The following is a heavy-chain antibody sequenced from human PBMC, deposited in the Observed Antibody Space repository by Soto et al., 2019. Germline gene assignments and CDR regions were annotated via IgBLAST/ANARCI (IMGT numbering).Heavy chain of an antibody. CDR2: ITTTGDT. J-gene: IGHJ3*02. CDR3: AIDPKAPLIANAFNI. CDR1: GFIFSSYD. V-gene: IGHV3-13*01. Sequence: PGGSLRLSCAASGFIFSSYDVHWVRQAPGKGLEWVSVITTTGDTYYAASVKGRFTISRDNAKNSLYLQMNSLRAEDTAVYYCAIDPKAPLIANAFNIWGQGTMVTVSS.